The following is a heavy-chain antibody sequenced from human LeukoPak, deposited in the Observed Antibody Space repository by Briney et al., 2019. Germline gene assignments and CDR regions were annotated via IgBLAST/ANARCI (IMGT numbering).Heavy chain of an antibody. Sequence: SETLSLSWTGSGASISSGSYSWSWIRQPAGKGLEWIGRIYTNGRTNYNPSLKSRLTISVDTSKNQLSRRLSSVTAADTAVYYCARKRSRDDFCSGLEAFDIWGQGTMVTVSS. D-gene: IGHD3-3*01. V-gene: IGHV4-61*02. CDR2: IYTNGRT. J-gene: IGHJ3*02. CDR1: GASISSGSYS. CDR3: ARKRSRDDFCSGLEAFDI.